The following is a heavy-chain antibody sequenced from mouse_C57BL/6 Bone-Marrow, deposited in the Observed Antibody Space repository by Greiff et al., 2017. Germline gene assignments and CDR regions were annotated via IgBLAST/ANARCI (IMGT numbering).Heavy chain of an antibody. CDR2: ISSGGSYT. J-gene: IGHJ3*01. D-gene: IGHD1-1*01. Sequence: EVHLVESGGDLVKPGGSLKLSCAASGFTFSSYGMSWVRQTPDKRLEWVATISSGGSYTYYPNRVKGRFTITRANAKNTRYLQMSSLKSEDTAMYYCARQYYGSGTWFAYWGQGTLVTVSA. CDR1: GFTFSSYG. CDR3: ARQYYGSGTWFAY. V-gene: IGHV5-6*01.